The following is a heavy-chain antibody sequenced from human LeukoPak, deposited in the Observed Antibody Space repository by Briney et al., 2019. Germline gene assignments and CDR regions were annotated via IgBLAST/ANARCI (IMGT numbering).Heavy chain of an antibody. J-gene: IGHJ4*02. V-gene: IGHV3-23*01. Sequence: GGSLRLSCAASGFTFSNYAMTWVRQAPGKGLQWVSSISGSGDSTYYADSVKGRFTISRDNSKNTLYLQMNSLRGEDTAEYYCVRGRGTTVTSAANYWGQGTLVTVSS. CDR3: VRGRGTTVTSAANY. D-gene: IGHD4-17*01. CDR1: GFTFSNYA. CDR2: ISGSGDST.